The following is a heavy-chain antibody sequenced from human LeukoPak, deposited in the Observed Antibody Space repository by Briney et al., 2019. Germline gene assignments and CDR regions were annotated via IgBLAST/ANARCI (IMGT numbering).Heavy chain of an antibody. Sequence: GRSLRLSCSASGFTFRSYAMHWVRQAPGKGLEYVSAIRNNGGRAYYADSVKGRFTISRDNSKNTLYLQMSSLRAEDTAVYYCVKDFGGNSDYWGQGTLVTVSS. V-gene: IGHV3-64D*06. J-gene: IGHJ4*02. CDR1: GFTFRSYA. D-gene: IGHD4-23*01. CDR2: IRNNGGRA. CDR3: VKDFGGNSDY.